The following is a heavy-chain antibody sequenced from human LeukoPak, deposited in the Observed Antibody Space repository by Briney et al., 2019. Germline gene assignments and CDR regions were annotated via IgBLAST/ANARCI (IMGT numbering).Heavy chain of an antibody. CDR3: ARARGDNDFWSGYYTPDPFDI. CDR2: INSDGSST. J-gene: IGHJ3*02. Sequence: AGGSLRLSCAASGFTFSSYWMHWVRQAPGKGLVWVSRINSDGSSTSYADSVKGRFTTSRDNAKNTLYLQMNSLRAEDTAVYYCARARGDNDFWSGYYTPDPFDIWGQGTMVTVSS. V-gene: IGHV3-74*01. CDR1: GFTFSSYW. D-gene: IGHD3-3*01.